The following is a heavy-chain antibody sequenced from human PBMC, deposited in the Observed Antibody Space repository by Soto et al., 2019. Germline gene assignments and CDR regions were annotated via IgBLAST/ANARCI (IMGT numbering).Heavy chain of an antibody. J-gene: IGHJ6*01. CDR3: ARVSAESPADCFNDMDV. Sequence: SPSRSLACAIFGDVVSSSSAAWNWIRQSPCRGLEWLGRTYYRSKWYNDYAVSVKSRININPDTSKNQFSLQLNSVTPEDTAVYYCARVSAESPADCFNDMDVWGQGTTATV. CDR1: GDVVSSSSAA. CDR2: TYYRSKWYN. V-gene: IGHV6-1*01. D-gene: IGHD2-21*02.